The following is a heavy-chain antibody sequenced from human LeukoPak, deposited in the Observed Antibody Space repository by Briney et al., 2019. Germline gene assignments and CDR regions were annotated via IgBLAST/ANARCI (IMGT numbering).Heavy chain of an antibody. Sequence: GGSLRLSCAASRFTFGSYAMSWVRQPSGKGLEWVSAISGSGSNTYYADSVKGRFTISRDNSKNTLYLQMNSLRAEDTAVYYCAKEGELLPRYWGQGTLVTVSS. CDR1: RFTFGSYA. J-gene: IGHJ4*02. CDR2: ISGSGSNT. V-gene: IGHV3-23*01. D-gene: IGHD1-26*01. CDR3: AKEGELLPRY.